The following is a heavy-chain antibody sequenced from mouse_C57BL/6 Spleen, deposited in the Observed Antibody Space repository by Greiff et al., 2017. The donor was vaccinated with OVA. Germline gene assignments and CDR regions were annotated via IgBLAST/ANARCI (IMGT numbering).Heavy chain of an antibody. CDR1: GYAFSSSW. D-gene: IGHD2-2*01. J-gene: IGHJ4*01. V-gene: IGHV1-82*01. CDR2: IYPGDGDT. Sequence: VKLMESGPELVKPGASVKISCKASGYAFSSSWMNWVKQRPGKGLEWIGRIYPGDGDTNYNGKFKGKATLTADKSSSTAYMQLSSLTSEDSAVYFCARSGSTMVTALDYWGQGTSVTVSS. CDR3: ARSGSTMVTALDY.